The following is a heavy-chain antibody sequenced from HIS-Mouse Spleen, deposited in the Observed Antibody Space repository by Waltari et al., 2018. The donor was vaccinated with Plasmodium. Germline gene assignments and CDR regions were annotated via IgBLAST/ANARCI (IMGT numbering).Heavy chain of an antibody. CDR2: INHSGST. Sequence: QVQLPQWGAGLLKPSETLSLTCAVYGGSFSGYYWSWIRQPLGKGLEWIGEINHSGSTNYNPSLKSRVTISVDTSKNQFSLKLSSVTAADTAVYYCASGPPPGDYFDYWGQGTLVTVSS. J-gene: IGHJ4*02. CDR1: GGSFSGYY. D-gene: IGHD7-27*01. CDR3: ASGPPPGDYFDY. V-gene: IGHV4-34*01.